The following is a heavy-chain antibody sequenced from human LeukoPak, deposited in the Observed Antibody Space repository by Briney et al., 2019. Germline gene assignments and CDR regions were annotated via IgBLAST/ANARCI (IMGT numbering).Heavy chain of an antibody. CDR1: GFTFSSYS. J-gene: IGHJ4*02. Sequence: GGSLRLSCAASGFTFSSYSMNWVRQAPGKGLEWASSISSSSSYIYYADSVKGRFTISRDNAKNSLYLQMNSLRAEDTAVYYCAVGCSTSCPFDYWGQGTLVTVSS. CDR3: AVGCSTSCPFDY. D-gene: IGHD2-2*01. V-gene: IGHV3-21*01. CDR2: ISSSSSYI.